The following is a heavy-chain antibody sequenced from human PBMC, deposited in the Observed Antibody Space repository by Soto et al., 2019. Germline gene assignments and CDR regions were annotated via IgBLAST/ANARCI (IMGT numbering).Heavy chain of an antibody. Sequence: SVTLPLTWTVSCGSISSGGYCWSWIRQHPGKGLEWIGYIYYSGSTYYNPSLKSRVTISVDTSKNQFSLRLSSVTAADTAVYYCARDFYGDSDYYYYYMDVWGKGTTVTVSS. V-gene: IGHV4-31*02. D-gene: IGHD4-17*01. CDR3: ARDFYGDSDYYYYYMDV. CDR2: IYYSGST. CDR1: CGSISSGGYC. J-gene: IGHJ6*03.